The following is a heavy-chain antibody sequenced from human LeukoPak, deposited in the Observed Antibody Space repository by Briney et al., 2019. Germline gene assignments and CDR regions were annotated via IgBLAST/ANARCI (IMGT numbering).Heavy chain of an antibody. CDR2: IWNDGNNK. Sequence: LPGGSLRLSCAASGYTFSGYGMHWVRQAPGKGLEWVAVIWNDGNNKYYADSVKGRFTISRDNSKNMLYLQMNSLRAEDTAMYYCARAIYSGGWHGGDCWGQGTLVIVSS. CDR1: GYTFSGYG. J-gene: IGHJ4*02. V-gene: IGHV3-33*01. D-gene: IGHD6-19*01. CDR3: ARAIYSGGWHGGDC.